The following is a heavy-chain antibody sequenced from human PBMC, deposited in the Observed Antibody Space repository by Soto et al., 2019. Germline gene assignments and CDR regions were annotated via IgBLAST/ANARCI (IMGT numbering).Heavy chain of an antibody. Sequence: PSVTLSLTCAVSGGSISSSNWWSWVRQPPGKGLEWIGEIYHSGSTNYNPSLKSRVTISVDKSKNQFSLKLSSVTAADTAVYYCARGGGYYYYGMDVWGQGTTVTVSS. CDR2: IYHSGST. V-gene: IGHV4-4*02. J-gene: IGHJ6*02. D-gene: IGHD3-16*01. CDR3: ARGGGYYYYGMDV. CDR1: GGSISSSNW.